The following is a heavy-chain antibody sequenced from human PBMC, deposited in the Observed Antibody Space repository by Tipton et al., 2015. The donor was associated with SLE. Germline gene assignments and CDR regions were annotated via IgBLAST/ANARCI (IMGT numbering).Heavy chain of an antibody. J-gene: IGHJ3*02. CDR1: GYSISSGYY. Sequence: TLSLTCAVSGYSISSGYYWGWIRQPPGKGLEWIGSIYHSGSTYYNPSLKSRVTISVDTSKNQFSLKLSSVTAADTAVYYRVRDGGAFDIWGQGTMVTVSS. CDR2: IYHSGST. V-gene: IGHV4-38-2*02. CDR3: VRDGGAFDI.